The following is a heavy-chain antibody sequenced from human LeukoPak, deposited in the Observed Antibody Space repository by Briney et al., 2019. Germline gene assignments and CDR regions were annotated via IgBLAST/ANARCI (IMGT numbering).Heavy chain of an antibody. CDR3: ARDLSSGYSGNYGAFEY. CDR1: GFTFSSYA. CDR2: ISYDGNNK. Sequence: GGSLRLSCAASGFTFSSYAMHWVRQAPGKGLERVAVISYDGNNKHYVDSVKGRFTISRDNSKNTVYLQMNSLRAEDTAVYYCARDLSSGYSGNYGAFEYWGQGTLVIVSS. D-gene: IGHD1-26*01. J-gene: IGHJ4*02. V-gene: IGHV3-30-3*01.